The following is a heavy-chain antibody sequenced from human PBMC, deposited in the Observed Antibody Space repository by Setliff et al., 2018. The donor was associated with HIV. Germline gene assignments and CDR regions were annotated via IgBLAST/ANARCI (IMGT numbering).Heavy chain of an antibody. D-gene: IGHD2-15*01. V-gene: IGHV4-59*11. CDR3: VALVPGGGGRGP. J-gene: IGHJ5*02. Sequence: PSETLSLTCTVSGGSISSHYWSWIRQPPGKGLEWIGSIYYSGSTNYNPSLKSRVTISVDTSKNQFSLKLSSVTAADTAVYYCVALVPGGGGRGPWGQGTLVTVSS. CDR2: IYYSGST. CDR1: GGSISSHY.